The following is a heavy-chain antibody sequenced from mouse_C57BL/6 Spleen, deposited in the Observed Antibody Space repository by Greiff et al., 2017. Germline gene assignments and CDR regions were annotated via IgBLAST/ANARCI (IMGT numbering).Heavy chain of an antibody. V-gene: IGHV5-17*01. CDR3: ARGPYSNYGGAMDY. J-gene: IGHJ4*01. Sequence: EVKLVESGGGLVKPGGSLKLSCAASGFTFSDYGMHWVRQAPEKVLEWVAYISSGRSTIYYADTVTGRFTISRDNAKNTLFLQMTSLRSEDTAMYYCARGPYSNYGGAMDYWGQGTSVTVSS. CDR1: GFTFSDYG. D-gene: IGHD2-5*01. CDR2: ISSGRSTI.